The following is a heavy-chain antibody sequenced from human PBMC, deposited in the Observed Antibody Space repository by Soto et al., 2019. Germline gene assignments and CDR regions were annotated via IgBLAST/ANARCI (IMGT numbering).Heavy chain of an antibody. CDR3: VKDRYVDY. CDR2: ISSSGVST. CDR1: GFTFSSYA. V-gene: IGHV3-64D*06. J-gene: IGHJ4*02. Sequence: GGSLRLSCSVFGFTFSSYAMHWVRQAPGKGLQYVSSISSSGVSTYYADSVKGRFTISRDNSKNTLYLQMSSLRVEDTAVYYCVKDRYVDYWGQGTLVTVSS.